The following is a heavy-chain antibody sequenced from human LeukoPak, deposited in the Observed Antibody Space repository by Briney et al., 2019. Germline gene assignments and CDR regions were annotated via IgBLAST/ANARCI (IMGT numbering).Heavy chain of an antibody. CDR1: GFTFSNYA. V-gene: IGHV3-23*01. CDR3: AKYVCGGDCYDYFDC. Sequence: GGSLRLSCAASGFTFSNYAMSWVRQAPGKGLEWVSGIRSSGHNTYYEDSMKGRFTISRDNSKNMLYLQMNSLRAEDTAVYYCAKYVCGGDCYDYFDCWGQGTLVTVSS. CDR2: IRSSGHNT. D-gene: IGHD2-21*02. J-gene: IGHJ4*02.